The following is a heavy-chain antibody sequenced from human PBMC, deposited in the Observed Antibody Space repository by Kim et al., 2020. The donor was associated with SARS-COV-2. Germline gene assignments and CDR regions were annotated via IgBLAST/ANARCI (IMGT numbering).Heavy chain of an antibody. CDR2: ISSTGENT. V-gene: IGHV3-23*01. CDR3: AKDLAAPYYPLDY. J-gene: IGHJ4*02. D-gene: IGHD3-22*01. Sequence: GGSLRLSCATSGFIFSRFGMSWVRQAPGKGLEWVSSISSTGENTYYAESVRGRFTISRDSSEKTLYLQMNSLRAEAKAIYFCAKDLAAPYYPLDYWGQG. CDR1: GFIFSRFG.